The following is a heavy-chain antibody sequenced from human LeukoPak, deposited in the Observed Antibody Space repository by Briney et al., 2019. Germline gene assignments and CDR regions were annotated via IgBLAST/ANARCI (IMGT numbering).Heavy chain of an antibody. CDR3: ARAAFGGVIVPGGL. CDR1: GGSFSGYY. V-gene: IGHV4-59*01. Sequence: SETLSLTCAVYGGSFSGYYWSWIRQPPGKGLEWIGYIYYSVSTNYNPSLKSRVTISVDTSKNQFSLKLSSVTAADTAVYYCARAAFGGVIVPGGLWGQGTLVTVSS. J-gene: IGHJ4*02. D-gene: IGHD3-16*02. CDR2: IYYSVST.